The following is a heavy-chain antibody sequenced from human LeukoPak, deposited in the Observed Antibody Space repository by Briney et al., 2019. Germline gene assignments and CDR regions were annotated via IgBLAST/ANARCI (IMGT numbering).Heavy chain of an antibody. D-gene: IGHD4-11*01. V-gene: IGHV1-69*05. CDR3: AREDSNYVRWFDP. Sequence: GASVKVSCKASGGTFRSYAISWVRQAPGQGLELIGGIIHIFGTANYAQKLQGRVTMTTDTSTSTAYMELRSLRSDDTAVYYCAREDSNYVRWFDPWGQGTLVTVSS. CDR1: GGTFRSYA. J-gene: IGHJ5*02. CDR2: IIHIFGTA.